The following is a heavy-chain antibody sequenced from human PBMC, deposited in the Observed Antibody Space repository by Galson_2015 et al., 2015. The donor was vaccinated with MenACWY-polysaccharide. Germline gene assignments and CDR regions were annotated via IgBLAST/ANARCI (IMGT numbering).Heavy chain of an antibody. V-gene: IGHV3-11*01. CDR2: ISSSGTTM. D-gene: IGHD6-19*01. Sequence: SLRLSCAASGFTLSHYYMSWIRQAPGKGLEWLSFISSSGTTMFYADSVKGRFTVSRDNAKNSLYLQLNSLRVDDTAVYFCVRDRGAVAGSYFDYWGQGTLVTVSS. CDR3: VRDRGAVAGSYFDY. CDR1: GFTLSHYY. J-gene: IGHJ4*02.